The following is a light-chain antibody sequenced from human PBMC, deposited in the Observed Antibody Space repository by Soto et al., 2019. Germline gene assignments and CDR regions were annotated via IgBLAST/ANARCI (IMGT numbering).Light chain of an antibody. J-gene: IGLJ3*02. CDR1: NIGTKS. CDR2: DDY. Sequence: SYELTQPPSVSVAPGQTARITCGGNNIGTKSVHWYQQKPGQAPVLVVYDDYDRPSWIPERFSGSNSGNTATLTISTVEAGDEADYYCQVRDNPSEHVVFGGGTKLTVL. CDR3: QVRDNPSEHVV. V-gene: IGLV3-21*02.